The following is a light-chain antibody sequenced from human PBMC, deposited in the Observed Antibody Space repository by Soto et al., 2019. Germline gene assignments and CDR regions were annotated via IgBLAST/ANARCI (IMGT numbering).Light chain of an antibody. Sequence: QSALTQPASVSGSHGQSITISCTGTSSDVGGYNSVSWYQQDPGKAPKLMIYGVSNRPSGISNRFSGSKSGNTASLTISGLQTADEADYYCSSFISSTTLALCFFGTGTKLTVL. CDR1: SSDVGGYNS. CDR3: SSFISSTTLALCF. V-gene: IGLV2-14*03. J-gene: IGLJ1*01. CDR2: GVS.